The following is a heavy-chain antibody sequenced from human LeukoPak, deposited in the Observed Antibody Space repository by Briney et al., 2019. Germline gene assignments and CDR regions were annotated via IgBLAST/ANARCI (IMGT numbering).Heavy chain of an antibody. V-gene: IGHV3-23*01. Sequence: GGSLRLSCAASGFTFSSYAMSWVRQPPGKGMEWVSGISGSGGRTYYADSVKGQFTISRANSKNTQYLQMNSLRVEDTAVYSCAKAPGFTVVTSFDWWGQGTLVTVSS. CDR1: GFTFSSYA. CDR2: ISGSGGRT. CDR3: AKAPGFTVVTSFDW. J-gene: IGHJ4*02. D-gene: IGHD4-23*01.